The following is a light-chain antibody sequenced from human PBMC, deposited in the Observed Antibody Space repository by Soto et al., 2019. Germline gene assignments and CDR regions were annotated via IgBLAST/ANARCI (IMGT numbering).Light chain of an antibody. CDR1: QSVTSSY. J-gene: IGKJ5*01. CDR3: QQYGISPIT. CDR2: GAS. Sequence: VVTQNKSTLSLSPGEIATLSCIASQSVTSSYLAWYQQKPGQAPRLLIYGASSRATGIPDRFSGSGSGTEFTLTISRLEPEDFAVYYCQQYGISPITFG. V-gene: IGKV3-20*01.